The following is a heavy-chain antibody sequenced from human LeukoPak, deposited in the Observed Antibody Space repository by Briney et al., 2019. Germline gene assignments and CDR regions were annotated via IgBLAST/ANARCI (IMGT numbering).Heavy chain of an antibody. Sequence: ASVKVSCKASGYTFTSYGISWVRQAPGQGLEWMGWISAYNGNTNYAQKLQGRVTMTTDTSTSTVYMELRSLRSDDTAVYYCASSPSGYDAFDIWGQGTMVTVSS. J-gene: IGHJ3*02. V-gene: IGHV1-18*01. CDR1: GYTFTSYG. CDR3: ASSPSGYDAFDI. D-gene: IGHD5-12*01. CDR2: ISAYNGNT.